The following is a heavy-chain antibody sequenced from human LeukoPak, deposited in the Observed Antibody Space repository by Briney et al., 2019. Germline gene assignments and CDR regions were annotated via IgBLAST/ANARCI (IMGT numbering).Heavy chain of an antibody. V-gene: IGHV1-18*01. D-gene: IGHD3-10*01. J-gene: IGHJ4*02. CDR3: ARALLWFGEPSHIDY. CDR2: ITAYNDNT. Sequence: GASVKVSCEASGYTFTSYGISWVRQAPGQGLEWMGWITAYNDNTNYAQKLQGRVTMTTDTSTSTAYMELRSLRSDDTAVYYCARALLWFGEPSHIDYWGQGTLVTASS. CDR1: GYTFTSYG.